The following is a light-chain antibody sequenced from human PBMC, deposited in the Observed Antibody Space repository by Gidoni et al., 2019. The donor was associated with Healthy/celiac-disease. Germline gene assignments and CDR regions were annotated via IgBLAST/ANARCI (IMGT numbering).Light chain of an antibody. CDR1: QSVSSSY. Sequence: EIVLTQSPRTLSLSPGERATLSCRASQSVSSSYLAWYQQKPSQAPRLLIYGASSRATGIPDRFSGSGSGTDFTLTISSLEPEDFAVYYCQQYGSSRFTFGPGTKVDI. CDR3: QQYGSSRFT. V-gene: IGKV3-20*01. J-gene: IGKJ3*01. CDR2: GAS.